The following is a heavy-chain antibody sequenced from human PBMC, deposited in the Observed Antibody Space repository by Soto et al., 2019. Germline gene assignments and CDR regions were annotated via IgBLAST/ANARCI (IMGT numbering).Heavy chain of an antibody. V-gene: IGHV5-51*01. D-gene: IGHD2-21*02. CDR2: IYPGDSDT. CDR1: EYCFTRYW. J-gene: IGHJ4*02. Sequence: RGETLKNACNASEYCFTRYWIGCLRHITGKGLEWMGIIYPGDSDTRYSPSFQGQVTISADKSISTAYLQWSSLKASDTAMYYCARWVVVTAPPYFDYWGQGTLVTVSS. CDR3: ARWVVVTAPPYFDY.